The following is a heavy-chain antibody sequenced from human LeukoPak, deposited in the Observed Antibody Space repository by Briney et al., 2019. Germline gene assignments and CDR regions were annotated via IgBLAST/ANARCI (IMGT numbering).Heavy chain of an antibody. Sequence: PSEILSLTCAVYNGSFSGYSWGWIRQPPGKGLEWIGYIYHSGSTYYNPSLKSRVTISVDRSKNQFSLKLSSVTAADTAVYYCASYLGIRGDAFDIWGQGTMVTVSS. CDR1: NGSFSGYS. CDR3: ASYLGIRGDAFDI. D-gene: IGHD7-27*01. V-gene: IGHV4-30-2*01. CDR2: IYHSGST. J-gene: IGHJ3*02.